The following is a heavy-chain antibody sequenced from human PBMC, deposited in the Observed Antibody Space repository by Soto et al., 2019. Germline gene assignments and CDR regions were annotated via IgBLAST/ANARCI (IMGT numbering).Heavy chain of an antibody. V-gene: IGHV1-18*04. CDR2: ISPYNGYT. CDR3: ARLIPAGEFGVVPPSYYAMDV. D-gene: IGHD2-2*01. CDR1: GYVFINFG. J-gene: IGHJ6*02. Sequence: ASVKVSCKASGYVFINFGISWVRQVPGKGLEWMGWISPYNGYTKGAQKFQGRLGMTIETSTTTSYLELRSLRSDDTAVYYCARLIPAGEFGVVPPSYYAMDVCGRGTTATVSS.